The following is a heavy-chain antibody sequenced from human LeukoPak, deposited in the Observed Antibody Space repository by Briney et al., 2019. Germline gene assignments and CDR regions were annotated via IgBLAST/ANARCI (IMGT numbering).Heavy chain of an antibody. CDR3: ARGFDGLRLKGQYFDY. Sequence: SVKVSCKASGGTFSSYAISWVRQAPGQGLEWMGGIIPIFGTANYAQKFQGRVTITADKSTSTACMELSSLRSEDTAVYYCARGFDGLRLKGQYFDYWGQGTLVTVSS. J-gene: IGHJ4*02. D-gene: IGHD5/OR15-5a*01. CDR2: IIPIFGTA. V-gene: IGHV1-69*06. CDR1: GGTFSSYA.